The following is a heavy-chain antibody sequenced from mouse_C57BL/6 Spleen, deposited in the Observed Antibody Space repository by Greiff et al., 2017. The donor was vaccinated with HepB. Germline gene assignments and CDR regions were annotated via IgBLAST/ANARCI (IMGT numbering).Heavy chain of an antibody. CDR3: ARHNDYGFDY. CDR1: GFTFSDYY. J-gene: IGHJ2*01. D-gene: IGHD2-4*01. CDR2: ISNGGGST. V-gene: IGHV5-12*01. Sequence: EVQRVESGGGLVQPGGSLKLSCAASGFTFSDYYMYWVRQTPEKRLEWVAYISNGGGSTYYPDTVKGRFTISRDNAKNTLYLQMSRLKSEDTAMYYCARHNDYGFDYWGQGTTLTVSS.